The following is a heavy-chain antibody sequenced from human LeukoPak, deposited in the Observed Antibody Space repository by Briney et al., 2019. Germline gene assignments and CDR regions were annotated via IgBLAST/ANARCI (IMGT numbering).Heavy chain of an antibody. CDR3: ARDALYCSSTSCYPSHFDY. V-gene: IGHV3-30-3*01. CDR1: GFTVSSNY. J-gene: IGHJ4*02. Sequence: GGSLRLSCAASGFTVSSNYMSWVRQAPGKGLEWVAVISYDGSNKYYADSVKGRFTISRDNSKNTLYLQMNSLRAEDTAVYYCARDALYCSSTSCYPSHFDYWGQGTLVTVSS. D-gene: IGHD2-2*01. CDR2: ISYDGSNK.